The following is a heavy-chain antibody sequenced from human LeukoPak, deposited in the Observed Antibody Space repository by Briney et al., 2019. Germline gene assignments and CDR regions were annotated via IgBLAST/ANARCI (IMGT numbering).Heavy chain of an antibody. CDR2: ISSSGSSI. D-gene: IGHD6-25*01. Sequence: PGGSLRLSCAASGFTFSSYEMNWVRQAPGKGLQWVSYISSSGSSIYYADAVKGRFTISRDNAKNSLYLQMNSLRAEDTAVYYCARDHNAERRARRLFDYWGQGTLVTVSS. J-gene: IGHJ4*02. V-gene: IGHV3-48*03. CDR3: ARDHNAERRARRLFDY. CDR1: GFTFSSYE.